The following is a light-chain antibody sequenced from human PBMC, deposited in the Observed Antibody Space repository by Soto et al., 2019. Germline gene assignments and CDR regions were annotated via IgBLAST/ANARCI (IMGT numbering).Light chain of an antibody. V-gene: IGKV3-15*01. CDR2: GAS. CDR1: QSVSSN. Sequence: EIVMTQSPATLSVSPGEGVTLSCRASQSVSSNLAWYQQKPGQSPRLLIYGASTRATGIPARFSGSGSGTEFTLTISSLQSEDFAIYYCQHYAYASCPRTFGLGTKVEIK. CDR3: QHYAYASCPRT. J-gene: IGKJ1*01.